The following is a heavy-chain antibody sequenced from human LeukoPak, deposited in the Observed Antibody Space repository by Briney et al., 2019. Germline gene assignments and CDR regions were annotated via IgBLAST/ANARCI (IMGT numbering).Heavy chain of an antibody. D-gene: IGHD2-2*01. CDR3: AATAYCSSTSCPSRRQFDY. CDR2: IIPIFGTA. CDR1: GGTFSSYG. V-gene: IGHV1-69*01. J-gene: IGHJ4*02. Sequence: SVKVSCKASGGTFSSYGITWVRQAPGQGLEWMGGIIPIFGTAVYAQKFQGRVTITADESTSTAYMELSSLRSEDTAVYYCAATAYCSSTSCPSRRQFDYWGQGTLVTVSS.